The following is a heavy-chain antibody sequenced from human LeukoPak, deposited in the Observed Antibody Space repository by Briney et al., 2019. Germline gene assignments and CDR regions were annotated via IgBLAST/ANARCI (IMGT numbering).Heavy chain of an antibody. J-gene: IGHJ4*02. CDR1: GITLSNYG. CDR2: ISGSGGGT. V-gene: IGHV3-23*01. D-gene: IGHD3-22*01. CDR3: AKRGVVIRVILVGFHKEAYYFDS. Sequence: GSLRLSCAVSGITLSNYGMSWVRQAPGKGLEWVAGISGSGGGTYYADSVKGRFTISRDNPKNTLYLQMNSLRAEDTAVYFCAKRGVVIRVILVGFHKEAYYFDSWGQGALVTVSS.